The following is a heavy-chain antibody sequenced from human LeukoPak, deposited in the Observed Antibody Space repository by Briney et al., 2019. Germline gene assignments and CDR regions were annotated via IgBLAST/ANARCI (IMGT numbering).Heavy chain of an antibody. Sequence: GGSRRLSCAASGFTFSDYAMSWVRQAPGKGLEWVSSITSDDTTDYVDSVKGRFAISRDNSKNTLYLQMNSLRAEDTPLYYCANGSGGWWWAFDYWGQGTLVTVAT. CDR2: ITSDDTT. D-gene: IGHD2-8*02. V-gene: IGHV3-23*01. CDR3: ANGSGGWWWAFDY. J-gene: IGHJ4*02. CDR1: GFTFSDYA.